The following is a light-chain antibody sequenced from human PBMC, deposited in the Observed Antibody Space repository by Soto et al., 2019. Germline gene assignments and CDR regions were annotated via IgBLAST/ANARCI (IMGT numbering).Light chain of an antibody. V-gene: IGLV2-8*01. J-gene: IGLJ2*01. CDR3: NSYGGTNNYVV. CDR1: SSDVGGYNY. Sequence: QSVLTQPPSASGSPGQSVTISCTGTSSDVGGYNYVSWYRQHPGKAPQLIIYDVNKRHSGVPDRFSGSTSGNTASLTVSGLQAEDEADYFCNSYGGTNNYVVFGGGTKLTVL. CDR2: DVN.